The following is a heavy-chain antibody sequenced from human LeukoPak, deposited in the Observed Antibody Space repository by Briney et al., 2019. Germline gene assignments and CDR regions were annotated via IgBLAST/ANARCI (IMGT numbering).Heavy chain of an antibody. CDR2: ISSDGSST. V-gene: IGHV3-74*01. Sequence: GGSLRLSCAASGFTFSSYWMHWVRQAPGKGLVWVSRISSDGSSTTYADSVKGRFTISRDNAKNTLYLQMNSLTAEDTAVYYCARGPSGYHNTGGQGTLVTVSS. J-gene: IGHJ4*02. CDR3: ARGPSGYHNT. D-gene: IGHD5-12*01. CDR1: GFTFSSYW.